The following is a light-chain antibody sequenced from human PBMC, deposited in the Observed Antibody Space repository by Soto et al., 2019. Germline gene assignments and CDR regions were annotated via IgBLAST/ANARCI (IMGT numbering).Light chain of an antibody. CDR2: TAS. V-gene: IGKV1-12*01. Sequence: DFQMTQSPSSVSASVGDRVTITCRASLGIGNYLAWYQHKPGKAPNLLYTASRLQSGVPSRFSGSGSGTDFTLTISSLQSEDSATYYCQQYNSFPLTFGGGTKVEIK. CDR1: LGIGNY. CDR3: QQYNSFPLT. J-gene: IGKJ4*01.